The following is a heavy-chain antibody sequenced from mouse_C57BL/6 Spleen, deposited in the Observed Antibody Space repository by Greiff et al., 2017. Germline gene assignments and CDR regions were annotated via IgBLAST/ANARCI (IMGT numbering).Heavy chain of an antibody. Sequence: VQLKESGAELVRPGASVKLSCTASGFNIKDDYMHWVKQRPEQGLEWIGWIDPENGDTEYASKFQGKATITADTSSNTAYLQLSSLTSEDTAVYYCTFITTVVGAYWGQGTLVTVSA. CDR1: GFNIKDDY. CDR3: TFITTVVGAY. CDR2: IDPENGDT. V-gene: IGHV14-4*01. J-gene: IGHJ3*01. D-gene: IGHD1-1*01.